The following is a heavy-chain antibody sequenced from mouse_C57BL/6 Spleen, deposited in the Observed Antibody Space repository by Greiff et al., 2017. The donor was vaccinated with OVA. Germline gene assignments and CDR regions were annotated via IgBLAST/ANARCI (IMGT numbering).Heavy chain of an antibody. Sequence: QVQLQQSGAELVRPGTSVKVSCKASGYAFTNYLIEWVKQRPGQGLEWIGVINPGSGGTNYNEKFKGKATLTADKYSSTAYMQLSRLTSEDSAVYFCARSGSNYMGAMDYWGKETSVTVSS. CDR3: ARSGSNYMGAMDY. D-gene: IGHD2-5*01. CDR2: INPGSGGT. CDR1: GYAFTNYL. J-gene: IGHJ4*01. V-gene: IGHV1-54*01.